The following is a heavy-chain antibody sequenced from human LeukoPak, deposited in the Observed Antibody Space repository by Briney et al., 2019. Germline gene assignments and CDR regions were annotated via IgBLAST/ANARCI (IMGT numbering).Heavy chain of an antibody. V-gene: IGHV4-39*01. CDR2: INYSGTT. D-gene: IGHD3-9*01. J-gene: IGHJ3*02. CDR3: ARGIRYFDWLLSGDAFDI. Sequence: SETLSLTCTVSGGSISSSSYYWGWIRQPPGKGLEWIGSINYSGTTYNNPSLKSRVTISVDTSKNQFSLKLSSVTAADTAVYYCARGIRYFDWLLSGDAFDIWGQGTMVTVSS. CDR1: GGSISSSSYY.